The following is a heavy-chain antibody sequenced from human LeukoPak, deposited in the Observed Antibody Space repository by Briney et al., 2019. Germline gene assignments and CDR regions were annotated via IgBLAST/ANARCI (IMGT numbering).Heavy chain of an antibody. CDR1: GFVFSSYW. CDR3: ARGNYYGMDV. J-gene: IGHJ6*02. Sequence: GGSLRLSCAASGFVFSSYWMYWVRQAPGKGLVWVSRISGGGSATNYADSVKGRFTISRDNAKNTLYLQMNSLRAEDTAVYYCARGNYYGMDVWGQGTTVTDSS. V-gene: IGHV3-74*01. CDR2: ISGGGSAT.